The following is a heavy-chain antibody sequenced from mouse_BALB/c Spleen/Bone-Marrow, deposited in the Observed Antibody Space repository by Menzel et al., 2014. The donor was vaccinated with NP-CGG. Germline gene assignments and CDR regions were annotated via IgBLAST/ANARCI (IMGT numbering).Heavy chain of an antibody. CDR1: GYTFTSYW. CDR3: ARSRDGYFDV. Sequence: DLVKPGASVKLSCKASGYTFTSYWINWIKQRPGQGLEWIGRIAPGSGSTYYNEMFKGKATLTVDTSSSPAYLQLSSLSSEDSAVYFCARSRDGYFDVWGAGTTDTVSS. CDR2: IAPGSGST. J-gene: IGHJ1*01. V-gene: IGHV1S41*01.